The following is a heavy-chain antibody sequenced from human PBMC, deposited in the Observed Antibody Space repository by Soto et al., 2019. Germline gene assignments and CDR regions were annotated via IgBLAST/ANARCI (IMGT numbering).Heavy chain of an antibody. CDR1: GFTVSSNY. V-gene: IGHV3-66*01. J-gene: IGHJ2*01. D-gene: IGHD4-17*01. Sequence: EVQLVESGGGLVQPGGSLRLSCAASGFTVSSNYMSWVRQAPGKGLEWVSVIYSGGSTYYADSVKGRFTISRDNSXKRXYLQMKSLRAEDTGVYYWARVPYGDYGGADWYFDLWGRGTLVTVSS. CDR3: ARVPYGDYGGADWYFDL. CDR2: IYSGGST.